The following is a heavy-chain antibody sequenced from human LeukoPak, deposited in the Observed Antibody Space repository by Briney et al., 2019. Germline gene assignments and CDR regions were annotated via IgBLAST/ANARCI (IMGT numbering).Heavy chain of an antibody. CDR2: IIPIFGTA. CDR1: GGTFSSYA. CDR3: ARTRVDIAARPLDY. J-gene: IGHJ4*02. V-gene: IGHV1-69*13. Sequence: GASVKVSCKASGGTFSSYAISWVRQAPGQGLEWMGGIIPIFGTANYAQKFQGRVTITADESTSTAYMELSSLRSEDTAVYYCARTRVDIAARPLDYWGQGTLVTVSS. D-gene: IGHD6-6*01.